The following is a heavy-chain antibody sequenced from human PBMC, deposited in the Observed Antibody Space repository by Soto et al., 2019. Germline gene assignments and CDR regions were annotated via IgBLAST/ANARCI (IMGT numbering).Heavy chain of an antibody. D-gene: IGHD6-6*01. J-gene: IGHJ4*02. CDR2: IVPFFGLS. V-gene: IGHV1-69*01. CDR3: ASTLAARLHYYFFDY. CDR1: GGTFNTYG. Sequence: QVQLVQSGAEVIKPGSSVKVSCKASGGTFNTYGISWVRQAPGQGLEWMGGIVPFFGLSNNAQKFRGRVTISADESTNTAYMELSSLRSDDTAVYYCASTLAARLHYYFFDYWGQGTLVTVSS.